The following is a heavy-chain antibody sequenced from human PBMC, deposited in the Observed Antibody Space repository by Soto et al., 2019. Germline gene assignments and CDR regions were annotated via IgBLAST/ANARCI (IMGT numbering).Heavy chain of an antibody. CDR1: DGSISTYY. Sequence: SETLSLTCTVSDGSISTYYWSWIRQPAGKELEWIGHVFTSGTTNYTPSLKSRVSMSLDTAKNQFSLKLRSVTAADTAVYYCARDNSGFWGAYFDSWGQGKLVT. J-gene: IGHJ4*02. CDR2: VFTSGTT. D-gene: IGHD3-3*01. V-gene: IGHV4-4*07. CDR3: ARDNSGFWGAYFDS.